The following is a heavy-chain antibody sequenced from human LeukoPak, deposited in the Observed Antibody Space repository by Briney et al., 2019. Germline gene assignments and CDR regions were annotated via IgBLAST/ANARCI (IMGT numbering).Heavy chain of an antibody. V-gene: IGHV1-2*02. Sequence: ASVKVSCKASGYTFTGCYMHWVRQAPGQGLEWMGWINPNSGGTNYEQKFQGRVTMTRDTSISTAYMELSRLRSDDTAVYYCARSDSEGATNGYYWGQGTLVTVSS. J-gene: IGHJ4*02. D-gene: IGHD1-26*01. CDR3: ARSDSEGATNGYY. CDR1: GYTFTGCY. CDR2: INPNSGGT.